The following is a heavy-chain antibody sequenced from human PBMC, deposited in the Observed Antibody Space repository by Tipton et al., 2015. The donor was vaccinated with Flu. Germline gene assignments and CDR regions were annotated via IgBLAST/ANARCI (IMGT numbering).Heavy chain of an antibody. CDR1: GDSISSGDYY. Sequence: LRLSCTVSGDSISSGDYYWSWIRQPAGKGLEWIGRIYTSGSTKKNPSLKSRVSMSVDTSKNQFSLHLSSVTAADTAVYYCARDPKWDDSGDYYYYYGMDVWGQGTTVTVSS. J-gene: IGHJ6*02. CDR3: ARDPKWDDSGDYYYYYGMDV. D-gene: IGHD3-22*01. CDR2: IYTSGST. V-gene: IGHV4-61*02.